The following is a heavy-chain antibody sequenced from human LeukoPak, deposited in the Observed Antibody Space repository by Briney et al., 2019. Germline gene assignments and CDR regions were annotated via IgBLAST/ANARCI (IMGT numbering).Heavy chain of an antibody. V-gene: IGHV3-23*01. CDR2: ISGSGDTT. Sequence: GGSLRLSCAASGFTFSSYAMSWVRQAPGKGLEWVSAISGSGDTTYYADSVKGRFTISRDNSKNTLYVQVNSLRAEDTAVYYCAKDRVHCSSTSCVYYFDYWGQGTLVTVSS. CDR1: GFTFSSYA. D-gene: IGHD2-2*01. CDR3: AKDRVHCSSTSCVYYFDY. J-gene: IGHJ4*02.